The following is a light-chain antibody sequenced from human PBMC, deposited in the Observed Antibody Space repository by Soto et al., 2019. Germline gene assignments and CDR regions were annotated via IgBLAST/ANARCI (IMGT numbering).Light chain of an antibody. CDR2: GVS. Sequence: DLQMTQSPSSLSASVGDRVTITCRASQSIGSYLNWYQQKPGKATKLLINGVSILQSGVPPRFSGGGGGTYFTLTISSLQPEDFPSYYCQQMCTSPLTLGGGTNVEIK. CDR3: QQMCTSPLT. J-gene: IGKJ4*01. CDR1: QSIGSY. V-gene: IGKV1-39*01.